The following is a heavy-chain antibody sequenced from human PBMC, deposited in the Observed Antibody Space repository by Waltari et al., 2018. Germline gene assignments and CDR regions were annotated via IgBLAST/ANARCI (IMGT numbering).Heavy chain of an antibody. D-gene: IGHD5-18*01. CDR2: IHISGST. J-gene: IGHJ4*02. V-gene: IGHV4-61*02. CDR1: GASISSGTSY. CDR3: ARGIAKGGYGAVDY. Sequence: QVHLQESGPGLVRPSQTLSLTCNVSGASISSGTSYWNWIRQPAGKGPEGIGRIHISGSTNYSPSLKSRVTISVDTSNNQFSLKLTSVTAADTAVYYCARGIAKGGYGAVDYWGQGRLVTVSS.